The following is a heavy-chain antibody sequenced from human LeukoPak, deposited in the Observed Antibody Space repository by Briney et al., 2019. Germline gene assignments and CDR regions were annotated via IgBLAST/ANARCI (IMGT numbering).Heavy chain of an antibody. V-gene: IGHV3-33*06. J-gene: IGHJ6*03. CDR1: GFNFSTYG. D-gene: IGHD1-14*01. Sequence: GGSLRLSCAASGFNFSTYGMYWVRQAPGKGLDWVAVIWYDGSNKYYADSVKGRFTISRDNSKNTLYLQMNSLRAEDTAVYYCAKDSNPAGYYYMDVWGKGTTVTVSS. CDR2: IWYDGSNK. CDR3: AKDSNPAGYYYMDV.